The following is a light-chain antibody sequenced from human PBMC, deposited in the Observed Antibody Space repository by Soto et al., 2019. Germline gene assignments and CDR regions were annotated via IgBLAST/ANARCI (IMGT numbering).Light chain of an antibody. CDR1: SSDVGGYNY. J-gene: IGLJ1*01. CDR2: DVS. V-gene: IGLV2-14*01. CDR3: SSYTSSSTLYV. Sequence: SVLPKPASLTGSPGQSITISCTGTSSDVGGYNYVSWYQQHPGKAPKLMIYDVSNRPSGVSNRFSGSKSGNTASLTISGLQAEDEADYYCSSYTSSSTLYVFGTGTKVTVL.